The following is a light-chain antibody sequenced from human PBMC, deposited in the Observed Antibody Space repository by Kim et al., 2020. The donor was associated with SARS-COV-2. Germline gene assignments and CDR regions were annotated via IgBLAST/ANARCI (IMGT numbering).Light chain of an antibody. CDR3: SSYTRSSTNYV. CDR2: DVS. Sequence: QSALTQPASVSGSPGQSITISCTGTSSYNYVSWYQQHPGKAPKLMIYDVSNRPSGVSNRFSGSKSGNTASLTISGLQAEDEADYYCSSYTRSSTNYVFGTGTKVTVL. V-gene: IGLV2-14*03. CDR1: SSYNY. J-gene: IGLJ1*01.